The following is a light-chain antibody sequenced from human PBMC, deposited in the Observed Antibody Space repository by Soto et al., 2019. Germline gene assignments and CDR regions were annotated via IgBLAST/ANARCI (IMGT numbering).Light chain of an antibody. Sequence: EIVLTQSPGTLSLSPGERATLSCRASQSVSSSYLAWYQQKPGQAPRLLIYGASSRATGIPDRFSGSGSGTDFTLTISRLXPEXFAVYYCQQYGSSPSYTFGQGTKLEIK. J-gene: IGKJ2*01. CDR2: GAS. V-gene: IGKV3-20*01. CDR3: QQYGSSPSYT. CDR1: QSVSSSY.